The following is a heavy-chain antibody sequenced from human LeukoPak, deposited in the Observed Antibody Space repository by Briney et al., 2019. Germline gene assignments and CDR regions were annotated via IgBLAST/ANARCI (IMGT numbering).Heavy chain of an antibody. D-gene: IGHD1-26*01. Sequence: PSETLSLTCTVSGGSISSYYWSWIRQPPGKGLEWIGYIYYSGSTNYNPSLKSRVTISVDTSKNQFSLKLSSVTAADTAVYYCAGDEVGAISYWGQGTLVTVSS. V-gene: IGHV4-59*01. CDR1: GGSISSYY. J-gene: IGHJ4*02. CDR3: AGDEVGAISY. CDR2: IYYSGST.